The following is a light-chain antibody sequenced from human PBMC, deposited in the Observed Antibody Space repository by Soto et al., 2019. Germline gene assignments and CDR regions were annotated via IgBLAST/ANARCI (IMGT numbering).Light chain of an antibody. CDR3: SSYTSSSTLV. CDR1: SSDVGGYNY. CDR2: DVS. J-gene: IGLJ2*01. V-gene: IGLV2-14*01. Sequence: QSALTQPASVSGSPGQSITISCTGTSSDVGGYNYVSWYQQHPGKAHKLMIYDVSNRPSGVSNRFSGSKSGNTASLTISGLQAEDEADYYCSSYTSSSTLVFGGGTQRTVL.